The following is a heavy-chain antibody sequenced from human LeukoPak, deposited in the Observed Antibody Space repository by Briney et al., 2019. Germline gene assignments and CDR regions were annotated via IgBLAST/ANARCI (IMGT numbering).Heavy chain of an antibody. CDR3: ARGVRAAAGTGYFDY. J-gene: IGHJ4*02. D-gene: IGHD6-13*01. CDR2: IKQDGSEK. CDR1: GFTFSTYW. Sequence: GGSLRLSCAASGFTFSTYWMSWVRQAPGKGLEWVANIKQDGSEKYYVDSMKGRFTISRDNAKKSLYLQMNSLRAEDTAVYYCARGVRAAAGTGYFDYWGQGTLVTVSS. V-gene: IGHV3-7*01.